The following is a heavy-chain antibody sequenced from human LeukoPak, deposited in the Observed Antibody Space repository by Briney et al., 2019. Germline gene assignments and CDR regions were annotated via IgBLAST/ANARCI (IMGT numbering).Heavy chain of an antibody. CDR2: INPNSGGT. Sequence: ASVKVSCKASGYTFTGYYMHWVRQAPGQGREWMGWINPNSGGTNYAQKFQGRVTMTRDTSISTAYMELSRLRSDDTAVYYCARAGPRFVDTVNYYYYGMDVWGQGTTVTVSS. CDR1: GYTFTGYY. D-gene: IGHD5-18*01. J-gene: IGHJ6*02. CDR3: ARAGPRFVDTVNYYYYGMDV. V-gene: IGHV1-2*02.